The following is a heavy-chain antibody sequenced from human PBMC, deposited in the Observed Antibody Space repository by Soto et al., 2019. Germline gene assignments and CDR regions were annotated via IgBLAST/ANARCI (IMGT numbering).Heavy chain of an antibody. D-gene: IGHD4-17*01. V-gene: IGHV1-69*13. CDR3: ARLPWADYRGIFDP. CDR1: GGTFSSYA. CDR2: IIPIFGTA. J-gene: IGHJ5*02. Sequence: SVKVSCKASGGTFSSYAISWVRQAPGQGLEWMGGIIPIFGTANYAQKFQGRVTITADESTSTAYVELSSLRSEDTAVYYCARLPWADYRGIFDPWGQGTLVTVAS.